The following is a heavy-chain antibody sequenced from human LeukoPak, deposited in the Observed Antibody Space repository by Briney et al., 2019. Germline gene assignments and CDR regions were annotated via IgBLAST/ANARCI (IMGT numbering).Heavy chain of an antibody. D-gene: IGHD4-17*01. CDR3: ARNFHGDYVPFDY. CDR2: IIPIFGTA. Sequence: SVKVSRKASGGTFSSYAISWVRQAPGQGLEWMGGIIPIFGTANYAQKFQGRVTITADESTSTAYMELSSLRSEDTAVYYCARNFHGDYVPFDYWGQGTLVTVSS. J-gene: IGHJ4*02. CDR1: GGTFSSYA. V-gene: IGHV1-69*13.